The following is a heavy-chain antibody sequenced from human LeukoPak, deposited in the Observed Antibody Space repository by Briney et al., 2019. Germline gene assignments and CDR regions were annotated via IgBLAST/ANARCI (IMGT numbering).Heavy chain of an antibody. CDR2: MNPNSGKT. J-gene: IGHJ4*02. Sequence: ASVKVSCKASGYTFSNYDINWVRQATGQGLEWMGWMNPNSGKTGYAQKFQGRVTITRNTSISTAYMELNSLRFEDTAVYYCARGGYDSSWYPGDYWGQGTLVAVSS. D-gene: IGHD6-13*01. CDR3: ARGGYDSSWYPGDY. CDR1: GYTFSNYD. V-gene: IGHV1-8*03.